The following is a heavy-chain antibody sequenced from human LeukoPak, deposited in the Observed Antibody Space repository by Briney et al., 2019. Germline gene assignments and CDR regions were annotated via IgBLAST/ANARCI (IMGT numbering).Heavy chain of an antibody. D-gene: IGHD6-19*01. J-gene: IGHJ4*02. Sequence: ASVKVSCKASGYTFTSYAMNWVRQAPGQGLEWMGWISAYNGNTNYAQKLQGRVTMTTDTSTSTAYMELRSLRSDDTAVYYCARDLKMGYSSGRYSWGTGSSNDYWGQGTLVTVSS. CDR2: ISAYNGNT. V-gene: IGHV1-18*01. CDR1: GYTFTSYA. CDR3: ARDLKMGYSSGRYSWGTGSSNDY.